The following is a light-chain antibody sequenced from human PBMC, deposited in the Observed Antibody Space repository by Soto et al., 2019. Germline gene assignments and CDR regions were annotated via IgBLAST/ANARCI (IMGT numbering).Light chain of an antibody. CDR3: QQYGSSPGT. CDR2: DAS. J-gene: IGKJ1*01. CDR1: RSLHMRY. Sequence: IVLTQSPGTLSLSPGERATLSCRASRSLHMRYLAWYQQHPGQAPRLLIYDASDRATGIPDRFSGSGSGTDFTLTISRLEPEDFAVYYCQQYGSSPGTFGQGTKVDIK. V-gene: IGKV3-20*01.